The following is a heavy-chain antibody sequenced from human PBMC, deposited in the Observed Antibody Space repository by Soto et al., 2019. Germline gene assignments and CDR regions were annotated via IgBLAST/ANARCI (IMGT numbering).Heavy chain of an antibody. J-gene: IGHJ3*02. D-gene: IGHD3-22*01. CDR1: GGSISSGGYY. CDR3: ARDGRVEYYYDSSGYYSGYGAFDI. Sequence: SETLSLTFTVSGGSISSGGYYWSWIRQHPGKGLEWIGYIYYSGSTYYNPSLKSRVTISVDTSKNQFSLKLSSVTAADTAVYYCARDGRVEYYYDSSGYYSGYGAFDIWGQGTMVTVS. V-gene: IGHV4-31*03. CDR2: IYYSGST.